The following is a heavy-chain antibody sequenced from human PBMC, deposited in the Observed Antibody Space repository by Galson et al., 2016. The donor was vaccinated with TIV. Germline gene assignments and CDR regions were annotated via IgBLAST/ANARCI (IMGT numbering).Heavy chain of an antibody. D-gene: IGHD1-7*01. J-gene: IGHJ6*02. CDR3: SRGNWNYGMGGAMDV. CDR1: GDSVSGNTAA. V-gene: IGHV6-1*01. CDR2: TYYTSKWNT. Sequence: CAISGDSVSGNTAAWNWVRQSPSRGLEWLGGTYYTSKWNTDYAVSVKGRIIIRPDTSMNQVSLQLSSVIPDDTAVYYCSRGNWNYGMGGAMDVWGRGTTVTVSS.